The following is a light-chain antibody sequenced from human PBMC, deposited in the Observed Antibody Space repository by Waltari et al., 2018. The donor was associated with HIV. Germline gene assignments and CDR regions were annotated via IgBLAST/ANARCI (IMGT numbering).Light chain of an antibody. CDR1: SSNIGNDN. CDR2: KNY. V-gene: IGLV1-47*01. J-gene: IGLJ1*01. CDR3: VGWDSSLSAYV. Sequence: SVLTQPPSASGTPGQTVTISCSGGSSNIGNDNVYWSQQLPGMTPKLLIDKNYVRPSGVPDRCAGSKSGTSASLAISGLRSEDEADYYCVGWDSSLSAYVFGAGTKVTVL.